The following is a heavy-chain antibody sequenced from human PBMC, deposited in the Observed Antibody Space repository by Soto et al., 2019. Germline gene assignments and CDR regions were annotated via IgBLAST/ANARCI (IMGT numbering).Heavy chain of an antibody. V-gene: IGHV2-5*01. J-gene: IGHJ5*02. CDR3: AKSGSSGWYGWFDP. Sequence: SGPTLVNPTQTLTLTCIFSGSSLRTSGVGVGWIRQPPGKALEWLGFIYWNDDKRYSPSLKSRLTITKDTSKNQVVLTMTNMDPVDTATYYCAKSGSSGWYGWFDPWGQGTLVTV. CDR2: IYWNDDK. CDR1: GSSLRTSGVG. D-gene: IGHD6-19*01.